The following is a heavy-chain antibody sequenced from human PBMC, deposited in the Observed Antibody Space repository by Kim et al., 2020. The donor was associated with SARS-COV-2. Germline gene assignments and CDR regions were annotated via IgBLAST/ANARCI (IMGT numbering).Heavy chain of an antibody. CDR2: GRST. J-gene: IGHJ4*02. V-gene: IGHV3-11*01. Sequence: GRSTDSADAVNGRFTISRDSAKRSVSLQMNSLTPEDTAVYYCVREPSNWGQGTLVTVSS. CDR3: VREPSN.